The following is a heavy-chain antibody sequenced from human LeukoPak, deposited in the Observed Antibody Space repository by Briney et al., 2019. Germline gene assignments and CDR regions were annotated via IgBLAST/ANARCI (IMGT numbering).Heavy chain of an antibody. Sequence: GGPLRLSCAASGFIFIGYEMNWVRQARGEGLEGVSYISRSGTIISYADSVKRRFTISRDYAKKSLYLQMNSLRAEDTAVYYCARERDDYYFDYWGQGTLVTVSS. D-gene: IGHD3-3*01. CDR3: ARERDDYYFDY. CDR2: ISRSGTII. CDR1: GFIFIGYE. J-gene: IGHJ4*02. V-gene: IGHV3-48*03.